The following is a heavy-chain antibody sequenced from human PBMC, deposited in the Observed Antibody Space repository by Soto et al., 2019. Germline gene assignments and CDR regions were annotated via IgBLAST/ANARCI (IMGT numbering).Heavy chain of an antibody. V-gene: IGHV3-30*18. CDR3: AKDSSITAAGSGGWRHP. D-gene: IGHD6-13*01. CDR2: ISFDGGNQ. J-gene: IGHJ5*02. CDR1: GFDFNTYG. Sequence: QVQLVQSGGGVVQPGRSLRLSCAASGFDFNTYGLHWVRQAPGKGLEWVAGISFDGGNQYYADSVKGRFTISRDKSNNTLLLQMNSQGAEDTATYYCAKDSSITAAGSGGWRHPWGQGTLVIVSS.